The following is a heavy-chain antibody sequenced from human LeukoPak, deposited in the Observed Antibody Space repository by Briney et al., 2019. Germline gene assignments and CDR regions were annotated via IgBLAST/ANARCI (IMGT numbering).Heavy chain of an antibody. CDR1: GGTFSSYA. CDR2: IIPIFGTA. J-gene: IGHJ4*02. V-gene: IGHV1-69*01. CDR3: ARDPNYYDSSGYSPYYFDY. D-gene: IGHD3-22*01. Sequence: SVKVSCKASGGTFSSYAISWVRQAPGQGLEWMGGIIPIFGTANYAQKFQGRVTITADESTSTAYMELSSLRSEDTAVYYCARDPNYYDSSGYSPYYFDYWGQGTLVTVSS.